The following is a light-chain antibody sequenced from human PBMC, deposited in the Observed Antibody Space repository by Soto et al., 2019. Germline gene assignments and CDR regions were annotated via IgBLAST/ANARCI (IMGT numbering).Light chain of an antibody. Sequence: DIQLTQFPSTVSASVGDSVTISCRASQDIVTYLAWYQQKPGKAPKLLIFGASTLQSGVPARFRGSGSGSEFSLTISSLQPDDVAVYFCQPCTLNSGPFGQGTKVDIK. J-gene: IGKJ1*01. CDR1: QDIVTY. V-gene: IGKV1-5*01. CDR3: QPCTLNSGP. CDR2: GAS.